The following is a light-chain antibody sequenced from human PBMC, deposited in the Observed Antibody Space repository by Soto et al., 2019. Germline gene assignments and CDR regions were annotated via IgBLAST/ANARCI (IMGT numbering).Light chain of an antibody. J-gene: IGLJ1*01. CDR2: EVT. Sequence: QAVVTQPASMSGSPGQSITISCTGTSSDVGGYNFVPWYQQHPDKAPKLMLYEVTKRPSGVSDRFSGSKSGNTASLTISGLQTEDEADYYCSSYSSRDTRVFGTGTKVTVL. CDR3: SSYSSRDTRV. CDR1: SSDVGGYNF. V-gene: IGLV2-14*01.